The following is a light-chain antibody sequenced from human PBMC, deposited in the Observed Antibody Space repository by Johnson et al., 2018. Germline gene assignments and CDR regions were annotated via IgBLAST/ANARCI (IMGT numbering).Light chain of an antibody. V-gene: IGLV1-51*02. CDR1: SSNIGNNY. Sequence: QSVLTQPPSVSAAPGQKVTISCSGSSSNIGNNYVSWYQQLPGTAPKLLIYENNKRPPGIPDRSSGSKSGTSATLGITGLQTGDEADYYCGTLDSRLSAGNVFGTGTKVTFL. CDR3: GTLDSRLSAGNV. J-gene: IGLJ1*01. CDR2: ENN.